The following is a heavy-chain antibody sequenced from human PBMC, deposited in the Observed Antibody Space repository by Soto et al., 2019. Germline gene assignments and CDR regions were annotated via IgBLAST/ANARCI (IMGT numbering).Heavy chain of an antibody. Sequence: QPGGSLRLSCAASGFTFNQYSMAWVRQAPGTGLEWVSSIYPNGATKFYADSVKGRFTISRDNSRNTLYLQMNSLRAEDTAVYYCAKDKQPDSGWDIDYWGQGTRVTVSS. CDR1: GFTFNQYS. J-gene: IGHJ4*02. CDR3: AKDKQPDSGWDIDY. CDR2: IYPNGATK. D-gene: IGHD6-19*01. V-gene: IGHV3-23*01.